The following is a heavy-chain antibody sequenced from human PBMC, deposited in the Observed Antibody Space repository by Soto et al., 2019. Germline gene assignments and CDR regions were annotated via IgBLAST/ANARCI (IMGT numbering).Heavy chain of an antibody. CDR3: ATREGLPDPFDI. Sequence: SETLSLSCAVSGGSISSSQWWSLVRQSPGKGLEWIGEIYHSGSTNYNPSLYSRVTMSLDKSKNQFSLKLTSVTAADTAVYYCATREGLPDPFDIWGQGTMVTVS. D-gene: IGHD1-26*01. J-gene: IGHJ3*02. CDR2: IYHSGST. V-gene: IGHV4-4*02. CDR1: GGSISSSQW.